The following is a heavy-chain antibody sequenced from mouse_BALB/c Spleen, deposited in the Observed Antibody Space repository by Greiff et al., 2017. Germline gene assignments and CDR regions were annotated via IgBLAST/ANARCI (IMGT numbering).Heavy chain of an antibody. D-gene: IGHD2-4*01. CDR3: ARSGARYDYVS. J-gene: IGHJ2*01. CDR1: GYAFTNYW. CDR2: IYPGSGNT. Sequence: QVQLQQSGAELVRPGTSVKISCKASGYAFTNYWLGWVKQRPGHGLEWIGDIYPGSGNTYYNEKFKGKATLTADKSSSTAYMQLSSLTSEDSAVYFCARSGARYDYVSWGQGTTLTVSS. V-gene: IGHV1-63*01.